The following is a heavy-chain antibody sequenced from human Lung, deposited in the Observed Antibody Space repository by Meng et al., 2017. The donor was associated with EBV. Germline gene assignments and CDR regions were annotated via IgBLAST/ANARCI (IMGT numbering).Heavy chain of an antibody. CDR2: ITPSSGGT. J-gene: IGHJ4*02. CDR3: ATLEGPFRSTSGSAPDF. Sequence: QVQLVQSGAEVKKPGASVKVSCKAPGYTFTGYYMHWLRQAPGQGLEWVGRITPSSGGTTYAQKFQGRVTMTRDTSINTAYMELSSLRSDDTAIYYCATLEGPFRSTSGSAPDFWGQGTLVTVSS. V-gene: IGHV1-2*06. D-gene: IGHD2/OR15-2a*01. CDR1: GYTFTGYY.